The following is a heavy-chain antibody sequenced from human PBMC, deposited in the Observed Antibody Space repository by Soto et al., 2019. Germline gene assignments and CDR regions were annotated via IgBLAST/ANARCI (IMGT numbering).Heavy chain of an antibody. D-gene: IGHD3-9*01. V-gene: IGHV4-59*08. J-gene: IGHJ6*04. CDR2: IYYSGST. CDR3: ATSPSRLRYQNG. CDR1: GDSINSYY. Sequence: PSETLSLTCTVAGDSINSYYWSWIRHPPGKGLEWIGYIYYSGSTNYNPSLKSRGTISVDTSKNQFSLKVSSVTAADTAVYYCATSPSRLRYQNGGGDGTTVNVSS.